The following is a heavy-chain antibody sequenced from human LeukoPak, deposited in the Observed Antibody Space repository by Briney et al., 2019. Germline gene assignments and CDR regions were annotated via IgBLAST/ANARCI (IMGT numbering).Heavy chain of an antibody. Sequence: GGSLRLSCAASGFTFSSYAMHWVRQAPGRGLEYVSAISSNGGSTYYANSVKGRFTISRDNSKNTLYLQMNSLRAEDTAVYYCARDYYYDSSGYYGYWGQGTLVTVSS. J-gene: IGHJ4*02. CDR1: GFTFSSYA. V-gene: IGHV3-64*01. D-gene: IGHD3-22*01. CDR3: ARDYYYDSSGYYGY. CDR2: ISSNGGST.